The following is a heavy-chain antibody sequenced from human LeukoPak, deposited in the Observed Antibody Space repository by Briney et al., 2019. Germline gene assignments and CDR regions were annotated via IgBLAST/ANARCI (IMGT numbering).Heavy chain of an antibody. CDR2: ISGSGGST. CDR3: ARERMATATFGY. D-gene: IGHD5-24*01. V-gene: IGHV3-23*01. CDR1: GFTFSSYA. Sequence: GGSLRLSCAASGFTFSSYAMSWVRQAPGKGLEWVSAISGSGGSTYYADSVKGRFTISRDNAKNSLYLQMNSLRAEDTAVYYCARERMATATFGYWGQGTLVTVSS. J-gene: IGHJ4*02.